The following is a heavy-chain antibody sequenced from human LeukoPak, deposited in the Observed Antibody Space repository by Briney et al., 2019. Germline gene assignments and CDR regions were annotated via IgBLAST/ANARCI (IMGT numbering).Heavy chain of an antibody. J-gene: IGHJ4*02. V-gene: IGHV4-34*01. CDR3: ARHRGSYWPFDY. D-gene: IGHD1-26*01. CDR2: INHSGST. Sequence: SETLSLTCAVYGGSFSGYYWSWIRQPPGKGLEWIGEINHSGSTNYNPSLKGRVTISVDTSKNQFSLKLSSVTAADTAVYYCARHRGSYWPFDYWGQGTLVTVSS. CDR1: GGSFSGYY.